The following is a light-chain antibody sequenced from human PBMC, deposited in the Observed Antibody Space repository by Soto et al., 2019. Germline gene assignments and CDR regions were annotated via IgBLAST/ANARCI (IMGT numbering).Light chain of an antibody. CDR1: QTISSW. J-gene: IGKJ1*01. Sequence: DIQMTQSPSTLSGSVGERVTITCRASQTISSWLAWYQQKPGKAPKLLIYKASTLKSGVPSRFSGSGSGTEFTLTISSXQPDDFATYYCQHYNSYSEGFGQGTKVDIK. CDR3: QHYNSYSEG. CDR2: KAS. V-gene: IGKV1-5*03.